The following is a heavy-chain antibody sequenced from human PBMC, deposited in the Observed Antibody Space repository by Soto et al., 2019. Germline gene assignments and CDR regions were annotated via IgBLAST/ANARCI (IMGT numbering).Heavy chain of an antibody. CDR1: GGSISSYY. Sequence: QVQLQESGPGLVKPSETLSLTCTVSGGSISSYYWSWIRQPPGKGLEWIGYIYFSGGTNYNPSLKRCVPVXVXTXXNQVSLTLSSVTAADTAVYYCARESRSWYGSIWDYWGQGTLVTVSS. CDR3: ARESRSWYGSIWDY. V-gene: IGHV4-59*12. J-gene: IGHJ4*02. CDR2: IYFSGGT. D-gene: IGHD6-13*01.